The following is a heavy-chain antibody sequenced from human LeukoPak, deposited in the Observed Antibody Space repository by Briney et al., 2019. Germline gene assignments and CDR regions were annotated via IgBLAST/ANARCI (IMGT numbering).Heavy chain of an antibody. Sequence: SETLSLTCTVSGGSISSSSYYWGWIRQPPGKGLEWIGSIYYSGSTYYNPSLKSRVTISVDTSNNQFSLKLRSVTAADTAVYYCARDLAHCAGDCYSDGFDYWGQGTLVTVSS. CDR3: ARDLAHCAGDCYSDGFDY. CDR2: IYYSGST. V-gene: IGHV4-39*02. J-gene: IGHJ4*02. CDR1: GGSISSSSYY. D-gene: IGHD2-21*02.